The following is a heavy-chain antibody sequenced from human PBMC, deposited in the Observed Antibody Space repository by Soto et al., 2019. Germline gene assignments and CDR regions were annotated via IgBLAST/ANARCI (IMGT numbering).Heavy chain of an antibody. CDR1: GFTFDDYA. CDR3: AKGYCSSTRCSRLENYYYYMDV. V-gene: IGHV3-9*01. D-gene: IGHD2-2*01. Sequence: GGSLRLSCAAFGFTFDDYAMHWVRQAPGKGLEWVSGITWNSGFIDYADSVKGRFTISRDNAKNSLYLQMNSLRAEDTALYYCAKGYCSSTRCSRLENYYYYMDVWGKGTTVTVSS. CDR2: ITWNSGFI. J-gene: IGHJ6*03.